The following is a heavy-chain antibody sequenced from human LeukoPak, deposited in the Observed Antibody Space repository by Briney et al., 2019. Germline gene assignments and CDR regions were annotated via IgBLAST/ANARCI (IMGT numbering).Heavy chain of an antibody. D-gene: IGHD5-18*01. CDR2: INPNSGGT. CDR1: GYTLTVYH. Sequence: ASVKVSCKASGYTLTVYHMNWVRQAPGQGLEWMGWINPNSGGTNYAQKFQGRVTMTRDTSISTAYMELSGLRSDDTAVYYCARDVVDTAMVFDYWGQGTLVTVSS. V-gene: IGHV1-2*02. CDR3: ARDVVDTAMVFDY. J-gene: IGHJ4*02.